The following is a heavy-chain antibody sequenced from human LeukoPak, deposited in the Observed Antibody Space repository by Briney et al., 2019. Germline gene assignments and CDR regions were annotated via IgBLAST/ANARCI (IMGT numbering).Heavy chain of an antibody. J-gene: IGHJ3*02. CDR3: AKDRLTIDAFDI. CDR2: LYIGGSST. CDR1: GSTFSGYA. Sequence: GGSLRLSCAASGSTFSGYAMSWVRQAPGKGLEWVSALYIGGSSTYYADSVKGRFTISRDNSKSTLYLQMNSLRAEDTALYYCAKDRLTIDAFDIWGQGTMVTVSS. D-gene: IGHD4/OR15-4a*01. V-gene: IGHV3-23*05.